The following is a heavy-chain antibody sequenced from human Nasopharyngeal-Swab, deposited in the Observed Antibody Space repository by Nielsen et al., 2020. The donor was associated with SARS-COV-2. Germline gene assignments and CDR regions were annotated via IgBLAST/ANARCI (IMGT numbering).Heavy chain of an antibody. V-gene: IGHV3-23*01. CDR1: GFTFSSYA. Sequence: GGSLRLSCAASGFTFSSYAMSWVRQAPGKGLEWASAISGSGGSTYYADSVKGRFTISRDNSKNTLYLQMNSLRAEDTAVYYCARKNYYDSSGYYLVHFYYYYYGMDVWGQGTTVTVSS. J-gene: IGHJ6*02. D-gene: IGHD3-22*01. CDR3: ARKNYYDSSGYYLVHFYYYYYGMDV. CDR2: ISGSGGST.